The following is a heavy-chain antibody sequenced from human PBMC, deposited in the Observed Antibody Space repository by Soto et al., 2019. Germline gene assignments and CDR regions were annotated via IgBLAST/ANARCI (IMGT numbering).Heavy chain of an antibody. V-gene: IGHV3-9*01. D-gene: IGHD4-17*01. Sequence: ALRLSCAASGFTFDDYAMHWVRPAPGKGLEWVSGISWNSGSIGYADSVKGRFTISRDNAKNSLYLQMNSLRAEDTALYYCAKDNSTTYFRFFDYWGQGTLVTVSS. CDR3: AKDNSTTYFRFFDY. CDR1: GFTFDDYA. CDR2: ISWNSGSI. J-gene: IGHJ4*02.